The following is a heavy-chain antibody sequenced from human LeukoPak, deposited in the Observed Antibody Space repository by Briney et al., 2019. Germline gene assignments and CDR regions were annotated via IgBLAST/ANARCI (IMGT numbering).Heavy chain of an antibody. J-gene: IGHJ4*02. D-gene: IGHD6-19*01. CDR2: VSYDGSIK. Sequence: SGGSLRLPCAASGFTFSSYALHWVRQAPNKGLEWVAIVSYDGSIKYYADSVKGRFTISRDNSKNTLYLQMNSPRAEDTAVYYCARDHYSSGPYYFDYWGQGTLVTVSS. CDR1: GFTFSSYA. V-gene: IGHV3-30-3*01. CDR3: ARDHYSSGPYYFDY.